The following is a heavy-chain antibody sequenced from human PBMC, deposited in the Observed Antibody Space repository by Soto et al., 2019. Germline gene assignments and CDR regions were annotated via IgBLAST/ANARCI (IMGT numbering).Heavy chain of an antibody. D-gene: IGHD2-15*01. V-gene: IGHV3-48*01. J-gene: IGHJ4*02. Sequence: EVQLVESGGGKVQPGGSLRLSCAGSGFSFSDFSMNWVRQAPGKGLEWISYINRDSSVIMYADSLMGRVTISRDNAKNTLFLQINCLRVEDTAVYYCARDCAGTCWFAYWGPGIPVTVSS. CDR1: GFSFSDFS. CDR2: INRDSSVI. CDR3: ARDCAGTCWFAY.